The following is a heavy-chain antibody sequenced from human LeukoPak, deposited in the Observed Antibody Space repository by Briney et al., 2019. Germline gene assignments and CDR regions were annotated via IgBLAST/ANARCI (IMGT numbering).Heavy chain of an antibody. J-gene: IGHJ4*02. CDR1: GFTFSSYS. CDR3: ARVISVIGANDILTGYPDY. Sequence: GGSLRLSCAASGFTFSSYSMNWVRQAPGKGLEWVSSISSSSYIYYADSVKGRFTISRDNAKNSLYPQMNSLRAEDTAVYYCARVISVIGANDILTGYPDYWGQGTLVTVSS. V-gene: IGHV3-21*01. D-gene: IGHD3-9*01. CDR2: ISSSSYI.